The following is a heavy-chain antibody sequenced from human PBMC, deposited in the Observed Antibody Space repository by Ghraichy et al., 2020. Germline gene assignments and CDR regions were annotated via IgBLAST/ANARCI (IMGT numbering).Heavy chain of an antibody. J-gene: IGHJ6*02. CDR3: ARDLSRYSSSWYVYDYYYGMDV. CDR1: GFTFSSYA. D-gene: IGHD6-13*01. Sequence: GESLNISCAASGFTFSSYAMHWVRQAPGKGLEWVAVISYDGSNKYYADSVKGRFTISRDNSKNTLYLQMNSLRAEDTAVYYCARDLSRYSSSWYVYDYYYGMDVWGQGTTVTVSS. CDR2: ISYDGSNK. V-gene: IGHV3-30-3*01.